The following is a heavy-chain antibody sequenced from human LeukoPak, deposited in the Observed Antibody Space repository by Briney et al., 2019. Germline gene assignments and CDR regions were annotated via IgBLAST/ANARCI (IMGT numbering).Heavy chain of an antibody. J-gene: IGHJ3*02. CDR3: ARRIAAAGTDAFDI. Sequence: SETLSLTCTVSGYSISSGYYWGWIRQPPGKGLEWIGNIYHSGSTFYNPSLKSRVTILVDTSKNQFSLKLSSVTAADTAVYYCARRIAAAGTDAFDIWGQGTMVTVSS. V-gene: IGHV4-38-2*02. CDR2: IYHSGST. CDR1: GYSISSGYY. D-gene: IGHD6-13*01.